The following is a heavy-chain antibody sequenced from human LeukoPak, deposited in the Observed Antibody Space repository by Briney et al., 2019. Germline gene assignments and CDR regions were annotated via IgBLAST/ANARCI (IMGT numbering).Heavy chain of an antibody. CDR1: GYTFTTYY. CDR3: ALYSSTWY. J-gene: IGHJ4*02. V-gene: IGHV1-46*01. Sequence: ASVKVSCKASGYTFTTYYIHSVRQAPGQGLEWMGIINPTGGSTTHAQKFQGRVTMTRDTSTSTVFMEANSLRSEDTAVYYCALYSSTWYWGQGTLVTVSS. D-gene: IGHD6-13*01. CDR2: INPTGGST.